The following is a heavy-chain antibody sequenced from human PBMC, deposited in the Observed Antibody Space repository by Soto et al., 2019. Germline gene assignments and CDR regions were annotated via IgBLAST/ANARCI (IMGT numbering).Heavy chain of an antibody. CDR3: ATLPHYGDPKAGF. J-gene: IGHJ4*02. Sequence: SQTHSVSRPVSGGSSGSSSCCWGRIRQAPGKGLEWIGSIYYSGYTYYNPSLKSRVTISVDTSKNQFSLKLTCVTAADTAVYYCATLPHYGDPKAGFWGQGTLVTGSS. V-gene: IGHV4-39*01. D-gene: IGHD4-17*01. CDR1: GGSSGSSSCC. CDR2: IYYSGYT.